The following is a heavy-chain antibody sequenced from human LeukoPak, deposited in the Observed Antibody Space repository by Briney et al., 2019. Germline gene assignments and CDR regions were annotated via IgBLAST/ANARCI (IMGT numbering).Heavy chain of an antibody. D-gene: IGHD3-10*01. V-gene: IGHV3-21*04. CDR1: GFTFSSYS. CDR2: ISGRSNYI. Sequence: GGSLRLSCAASGFTFSSYSMNWVRQAPGKGLEWVSFISGRSNYIYYADSVRGRFTISRDNAKNSLYLQMNSLKTEDTAVYYCTRPRHGEVRSMSYDYYYMDVWGKGTTVTVSS. CDR3: TRPRHGEVRSMSYDYYYMDV. J-gene: IGHJ6*03.